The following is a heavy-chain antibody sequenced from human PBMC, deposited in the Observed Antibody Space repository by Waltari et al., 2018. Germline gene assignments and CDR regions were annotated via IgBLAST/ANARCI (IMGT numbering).Heavy chain of an antibody. CDR1: GGTVSSYA. CDR2: IIPSDGTA. CDR3: ARGGVVVPAAIGIGNWFDP. Sequence: QVQLVQSGGEVKKTGSSVKVCCKASGGTVSSYAISWVRQAPGQGREGMGGIIPSDGTANYAQKFQGRVTITADESTSTAYMELSSLRSEDTAVYYCARGGVVVPAAIGIGNWFDPWGQGTLVTVSS. V-gene: IGHV1-69*01. D-gene: IGHD2-2*01. J-gene: IGHJ5*02.